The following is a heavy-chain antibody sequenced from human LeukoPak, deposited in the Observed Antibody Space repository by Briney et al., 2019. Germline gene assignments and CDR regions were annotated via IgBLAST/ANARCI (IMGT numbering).Heavy chain of an antibody. Sequence: GGSLRLSCAASGFTFSDSFMSWVRQAPGKGLEWVGRSRNKADSYTAEYAASVKGRFTISRAESKNSLYLQISSLETEDAAVYYCATSSWYRLAYWGQGSLVTVSS. J-gene: IGHJ4*02. D-gene: IGHD6-13*01. CDR2: SRNKADSYTA. CDR1: GFTFSDSF. V-gene: IGHV3-72*01. CDR3: ATSSWYRLAY.